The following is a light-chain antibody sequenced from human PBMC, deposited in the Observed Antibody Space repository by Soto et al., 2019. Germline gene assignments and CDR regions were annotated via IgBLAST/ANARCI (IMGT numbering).Light chain of an antibody. J-gene: IGKJ1*01. CDR2: SAS. V-gene: IGKV3-20*01. CDR3: QQYVISVT. Sequence: EIVLTQSPGTLSLSPGEGATLSCRASQSISGNYLAWYQQKPGQAPRLLIYSASSRATGSPERFSGSGSGTDFTLTISRLEPQDSAIYYCQQYVISVTFGQGTKVDIK. CDR1: QSISGNY.